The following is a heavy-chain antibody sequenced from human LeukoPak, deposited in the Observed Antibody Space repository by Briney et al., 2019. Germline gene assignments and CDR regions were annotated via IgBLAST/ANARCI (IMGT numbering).Heavy chain of an antibody. V-gene: IGHV4-34*01. CDR3: AREIFGSGSYPDL. D-gene: IGHD3-10*01. CDR2: INHSGST. CDR1: GGSFSGYY. Sequence: SETLSLTCAVYGGSFSGYYWSWIRQPPGKGLEWIGEINHSGSTNYNPSLKSRVTISVDTSKNQFSLKLSSVTAADTAVYYCAREIFGSGSYPDLWGQGTLVTVSS. J-gene: IGHJ5*02.